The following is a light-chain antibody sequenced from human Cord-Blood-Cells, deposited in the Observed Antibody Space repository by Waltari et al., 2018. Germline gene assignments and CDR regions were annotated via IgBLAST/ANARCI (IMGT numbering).Light chain of an antibody. J-gene: IGLJ3*02. V-gene: IGLV1-47*01. CDR2: RNN. Sequence: QSVLTQPPSASGTPGQRVHISCSGSSSNIGRNHVYWYQQLPGTATKLLIYRNNQRPLGVPDRFSGSKSCTSASLAISGLRSGEEADDYCEAWDDSLSGWVFGGGTKLTVL. CDR1: SSNIGRNH. CDR3: EAWDDSLSGWV.